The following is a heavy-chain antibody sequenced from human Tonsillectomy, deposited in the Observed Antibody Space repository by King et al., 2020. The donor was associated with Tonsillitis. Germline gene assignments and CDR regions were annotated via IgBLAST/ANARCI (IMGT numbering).Heavy chain of an antibody. CDR3: AKDPYWSSISCYSEAFDY. CDR2: ISGSGGST. CDR1: GFTFRSYA. J-gene: IGHJ4*02. V-gene: IGHV3-23*04. D-gene: IGHD2-2*02. Sequence: EVQLVESGGGLVQPGGSLRLSCAASGFTFRSYAMSWVRQAPGKGLEWVSAISGSGGSTYYADSVKGRFTISRDNSKNTLYLQMNSRRVEDTAVYYCAKDPYWSSISCYSEAFDYWGQGTLVTVSS.